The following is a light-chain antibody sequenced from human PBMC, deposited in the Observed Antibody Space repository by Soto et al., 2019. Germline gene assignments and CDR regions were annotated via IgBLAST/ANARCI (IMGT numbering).Light chain of an antibody. CDR2: GNS. J-gene: IGLJ3*02. CDR3: CSYTSTNSRV. CDR1: SSNIGAGFD. Sequence: QSVLTQPPSVSGAPGQRVTISCTGSSSNIGAGFDVHWYHQIAGTAPKLLIYGNSNRPSGVPDRFSGSKSGTSASLAINGLQAEDEAYYYCCSYTSTNSRVFGGGTKLTVL. V-gene: IGLV1-40*01.